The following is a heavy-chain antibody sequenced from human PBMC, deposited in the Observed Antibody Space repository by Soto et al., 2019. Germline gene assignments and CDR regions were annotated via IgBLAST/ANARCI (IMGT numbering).Heavy chain of an antibody. CDR3: AKDRVIVGATKCGKWFDP. D-gene: IGHD1-26*01. V-gene: IGHV3-30*18. CDR2: ISYEGSIN. CDR1: GFTFSSYG. J-gene: IGHJ5*02. Sequence: QLQLVESGGGVVQTGRSLRLSCVASGFTFSSYGMHWVRQAPGKGLEWVAVISYEGSINYYADSVKGRFTISRDNSKNTLYLQMNSLRADDTAVYYCAKDRVIVGATKCGKWFDPWGQGTLVTVSS.